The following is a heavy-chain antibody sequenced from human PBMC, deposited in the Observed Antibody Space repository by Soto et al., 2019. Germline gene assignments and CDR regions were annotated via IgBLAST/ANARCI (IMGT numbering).Heavy chain of an antibody. Sequence: GASVKVSCKASGYTFTSYGISWVRQAPGQGLEWMGWISAYNGNTNYAQKLQGRVTMTTDTSTSTAYMELRSLRSDDTAVYYCARERELLKSDFKQAPNWYFDLWGRGTLVTVSS. CDR1: GYTFTSYG. CDR3: ARERELLKSDFKQAPNWYFDL. V-gene: IGHV1-18*01. D-gene: IGHD1-26*01. CDR2: ISAYNGNT. J-gene: IGHJ2*01.